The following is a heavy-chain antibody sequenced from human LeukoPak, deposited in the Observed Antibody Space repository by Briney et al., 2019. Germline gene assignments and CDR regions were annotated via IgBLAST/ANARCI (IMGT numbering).Heavy chain of an antibody. CDR2: ISYDGSNK. D-gene: IGHD3-10*01. CDR1: GFTFSSYG. J-gene: IGHJ4*02. V-gene: IGHV3-30*03. Sequence: GGSLRLSCAASGFTFSSYGMHWVRQAPGKGLEWVAVISYDGSNKYYADSVKGRFTISRDNSKNSLYLQMNSLKTEDTAVYYCASPQRFVELFFYYWGQGTLVTVSS. CDR3: ASPQRFVELFFYY.